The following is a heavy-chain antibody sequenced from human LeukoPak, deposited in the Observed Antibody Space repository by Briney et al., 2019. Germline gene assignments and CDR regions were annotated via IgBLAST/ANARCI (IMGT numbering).Heavy chain of an antibody. D-gene: IGHD3-22*01. V-gene: IGHV3-23*01. J-gene: IGHJ4*02. CDR1: GITFSSYG. CDR2: ISSTGGTT. Sequence: HSGGSLRLSCAASGITFSSYGMSWVRQAPGKGLEWVSSISSTGGTTYYADSVKGRFTISRDNSKNTLYLQMNSLRAEDTAIYYCAKDADISVELVVITSFDSWGQGTLVTVSS. CDR3: AKDADISVELVVITSFDS.